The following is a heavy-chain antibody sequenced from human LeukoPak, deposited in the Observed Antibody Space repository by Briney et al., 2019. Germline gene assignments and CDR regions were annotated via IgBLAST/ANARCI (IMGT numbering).Heavy chain of an antibody. D-gene: IGHD1-26*01. Sequence: GGSLRLSCAASGFTFSSYGMHWVRQAPGKGLEWVAVIWYDGSNKCYVDSVKGRFTISRDNSKNTLYLQMNSLRAEDTAVYYCVRDGRPGYSGSYFPPRHFDYWGQGTRVTVSS. CDR2: IWYDGSNK. CDR1: GFTFSSYG. J-gene: IGHJ4*01. CDR3: VRDGRPGYSGSYFPPRHFDY. V-gene: IGHV3-33*01.